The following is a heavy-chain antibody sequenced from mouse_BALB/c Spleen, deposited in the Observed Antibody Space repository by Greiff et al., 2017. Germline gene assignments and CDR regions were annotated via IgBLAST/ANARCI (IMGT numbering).Heavy chain of an antibody. CDR3: ARQEARATSPWFAY. CDR2: INSDGGST. J-gene: IGHJ3*01. V-gene: IGHV5-2*01. CDR1: EYEFPSHD. Sequence: EVQGVESGGGLVQPGESLKLSCESNEYEFPSHDMSWVRKTPEKRLELVAAINSDGGSTYYPDTMERRFIISRDNTKKTLYLQMSSLRSEDTALYYCARQEARATSPWFAYWGQGTLVTVSA. D-gene: IGHD3-1*01.